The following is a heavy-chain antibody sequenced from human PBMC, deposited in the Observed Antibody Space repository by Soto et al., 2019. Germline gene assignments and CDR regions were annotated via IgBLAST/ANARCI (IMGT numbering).Heavy chain of an antibody. CDR2: ISGSGGST. D-gene: IGHD6-19*01. CDR3: AKRGRGAVAFDY. CDR1: GFTFSSYA. V-gene: IGHV3-23*01. J-gene: IGHJ4*02. Sequence: EVQLLESGGGLVQPGRSLRLSCAASGFTFSSYAMSWLRQAPGKGLDWVSNISGSGGSTYYADSVTGRFTISRDNCKNTLHLQMNSLRVEDTAVYYCAKRGRGAVAFDYWGQGTLVTVSS.